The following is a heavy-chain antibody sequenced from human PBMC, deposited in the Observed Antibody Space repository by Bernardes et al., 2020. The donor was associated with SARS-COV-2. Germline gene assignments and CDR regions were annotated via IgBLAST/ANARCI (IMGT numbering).Heavy chain of an antibody. D-gene: IGHD6-19*01. V-gene: IGHV4-34*01. CDR1: GGSFSGYY. CDR3: ARDWAVAGPTYYYYYGMDG. CDR2: INHSGST. Sequence: SETLSRTCAVYGGSFSGYYWSWIRQPPGKGLEWIGEINHSGSTNYNPSLKSRVTISVDTSKNQFSLKLSSVTAADTAVYYCARDWAVAGPTYYYYYGMDGWGQGTTVTVSS. J-gene: IGHJ6*02.